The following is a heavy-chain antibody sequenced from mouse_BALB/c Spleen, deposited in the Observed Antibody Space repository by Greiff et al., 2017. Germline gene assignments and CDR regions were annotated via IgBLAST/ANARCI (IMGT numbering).Heavy chain of an antibody. Sequence: EVHLVESGPGLVKPSQSLSLTCTVTGYSITSDYAWNWIRQFPGNKLEWMGYISYSGSTSYNPSLKSRISITRDTSKNQFFLQLNSVTTEDTATYYCARSDWDDYAMDYWGQGTSVTVSS. CDR1: GYSITSDYA. CDR3: ARSDWDDYAMDY. V-gene: IGHV3-2*02. D-gene: IGHD4-1*01. CDR2: ISYSGST. J-gene: IGHJ4*01.